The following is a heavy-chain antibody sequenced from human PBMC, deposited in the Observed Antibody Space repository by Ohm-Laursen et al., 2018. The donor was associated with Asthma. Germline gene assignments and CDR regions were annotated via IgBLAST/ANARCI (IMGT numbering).Heavy chain of an antibody. CDR2: IKGDSKKI. V-gene: IGHV3-7*05. J-gene: IGHJ4*02. Sequence: SLRLSCAASGFTFSSYAMHWVRQAPGRGLDWLADIKGDSKKIYYADSVKGRSIISRDNAKNSLYLQMNNLRAEDTAVYYCAKAYCSSTSCYALDYWGQGTLVTVSS. CDR1: GFTFSSYA. CDR3: AKAYCSSTSCYALDY. D-gene: IGHD2-2*01.